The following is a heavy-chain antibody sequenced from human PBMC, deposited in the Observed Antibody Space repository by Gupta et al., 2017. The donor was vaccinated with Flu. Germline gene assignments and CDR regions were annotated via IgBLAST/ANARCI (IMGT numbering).Heavy chain of an antibody. J-gene: IGHJ6*02. CDR2: VTWKSNSI. V-gene: IGHV3-9*01. CDR1: GFRFGDYG. D-gene: IGHD3-22*01. Sequence: EVKLVESGGGLVQPGKPLRLTCTASGFRFGDYGMHWVRQAPGKGLEWVAGVTWKSNSIGYGDSVQGRFTISRDNAMNSLFLQMDSLRVDDTALYYCVKSMASFYYDSSGFYPAGMDVWGQGTTVIVSS. CDR3: VKSMASFYYDSSGFYPAGMDV.